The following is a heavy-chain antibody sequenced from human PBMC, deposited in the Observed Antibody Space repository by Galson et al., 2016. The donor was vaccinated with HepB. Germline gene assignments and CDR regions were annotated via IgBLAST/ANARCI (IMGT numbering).Heavy chain of an antibody. D-gene: IGHD1-7*01. CDR3: ARGCPETTYYYYMDV. V-gene: IGHV3-30*04. J-gene: IGHJ6*03. CDR2: ISYDRIHK. Sequence: SLRLSCAASGFTFSNYPVHWVRQAPGKGPEWVAVISYDRIHKYYADSVKGRFNISRDNAKNTLYLQIDSLRAEDTAVYYCARGCPETTYYYYMDVWGKGTTVAVSS. CDR1: GFTFSNYP.